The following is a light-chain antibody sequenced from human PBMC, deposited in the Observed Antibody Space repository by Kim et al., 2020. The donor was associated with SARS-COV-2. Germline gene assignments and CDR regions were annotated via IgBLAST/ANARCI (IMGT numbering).Light chain of an antibody. Sequence: RANLNCKPSQTVLYNSNNKNYLAGYQQKPGQAPKLLIYWASIRESGVSDRFSGSGSETDFTLTISSLQAEDVAVYYCQQYYSTPPSFGQGTKLEI. J-gene: IGKJ2*03. CDR1: QTVLYNSNNKNY. CDR2: WAS. CDR3: QQYYSTPPS. V-gene: IGKV4-1*01.